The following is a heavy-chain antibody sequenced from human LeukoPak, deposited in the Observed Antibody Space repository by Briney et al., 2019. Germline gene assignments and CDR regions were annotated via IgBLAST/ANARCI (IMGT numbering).Heavy chain of an antibody. D-gene: IGHD3/OR15-3a*01. Sequence: PSETLSLTCTVSGDSINKYHWTWIRQPPGKGLVWIGFIFSDGNTNYNPSLKSRLTISLDTSKNQFSLKLTSVTAADTAVYFCARGHYDLNLWGQGTLVTVSS. CDR3: ARGHYDLNL. CDR1: GDSINKYH. CDR2: IFSDGNT. J-gene: IGHJ5*02. V-gene: IGHV4-59*08.